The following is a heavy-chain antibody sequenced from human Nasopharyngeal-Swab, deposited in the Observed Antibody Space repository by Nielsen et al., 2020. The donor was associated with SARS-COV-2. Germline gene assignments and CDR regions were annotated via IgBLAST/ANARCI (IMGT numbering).Heavy chain of an antibody. D-gene: IGHD3-22*01. Sequence: VRQMPGKGLEWMGRIDPSDSYTNYSPSFQGHVTISADKSISTAYLQWSSLKASDTAMYYCARQFRGYYDSSGPLSWFDPWGQGTLVPSPQ. V-gene: IGHV5-10-1*01. J-gene: IGHJ5*02. CDR2: IDPSDSYT. CDR3: ARQFRGYYDSSGPLSWFDP.